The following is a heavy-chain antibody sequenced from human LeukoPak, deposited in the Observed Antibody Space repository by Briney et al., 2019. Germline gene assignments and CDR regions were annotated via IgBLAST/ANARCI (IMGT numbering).Heavy chain of an antibody. V-gene: IGHV1-69*13. D-gene: IGHD5-18*01. Sequence: SVKVSCKASGGTFSSYAISWVRQAPGQGLEWMGGIIPIFGTANYAQKFQGRVTITADESTSTAYMELSSLKSEDTAVYYCASRRRGYSYGHFDYWGQGTLVTVSS. J-gene: IGHJ4*02. CDR3: ASRRRGYSYGHFDY. CDR1: GGTFSSYA. CDR2: IIPIFGTA.